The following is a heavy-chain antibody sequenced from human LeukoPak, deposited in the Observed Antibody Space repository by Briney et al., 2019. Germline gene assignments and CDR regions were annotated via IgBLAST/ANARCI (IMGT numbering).Heavy chain of an antibody. CDR1: GGSISSYY. D-gene: IGHD3-16*02. CDR3: AGSPMITFGGVIGFDY. V-gene: IGHV4-59*01. Sequence: SETLSLTCTVSGGSISSYYWSWIRQPPGKGLEWIGYIYYSGCTNYNPSLKSRVTISVDTSKNQFSLKLSSVTAADTAVYYCAGSPMITFGGVIGFDYWGQGTLVTVSS. CDR2: IYYSGCT. J-gene: IGHJ4*02.